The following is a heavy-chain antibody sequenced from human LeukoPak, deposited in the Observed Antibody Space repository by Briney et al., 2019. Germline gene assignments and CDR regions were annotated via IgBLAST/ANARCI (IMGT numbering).Heavy chain of an antibody. V-gene: IGHV1-46*01. CDR2: INPSGGST. Sequence: GASMKVSCKASGYTFTGYYMHWVRQAPGQGLEWMGIINPSGGSTSYAQKFQGRVTMTRDMSTSTVYMELSSLRSEDTAVYYCARDRVTTRYYYMDVWGKGTTVTVSS. J-gene: IGHJ6*03. CDR1: GYTFTGYY. D-gene: IGHD4-17*01. CDR3: ARDRVTTRYYYMDV.